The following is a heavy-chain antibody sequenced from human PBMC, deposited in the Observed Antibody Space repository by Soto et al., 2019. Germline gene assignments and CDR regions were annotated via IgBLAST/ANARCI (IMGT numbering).Heavy chain of an antibody. CDR3: ARAGKYQRFDY. CDR2: IYHSGST. D-gene: IGHD2-2*01. CDR1: GGSISSGGYS. Sequence: QLQLQESGSGLVKPSQTLSLTCAVSGGSISSGGYSWSWIRQPPGKCLEWIGYIYHSGSTYYNPSLKSRVTISVDRSKNPFSLKLSSVTAADTAVYYCARAGKYQRFDYWGQGTLFTVSS. J-gene: IGHJ4*02. V-gene: IGHV4-30-2*01.